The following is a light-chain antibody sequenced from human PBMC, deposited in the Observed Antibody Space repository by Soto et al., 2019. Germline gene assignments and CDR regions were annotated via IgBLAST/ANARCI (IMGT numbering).Light chain of an antibody. V-gene: IGLV1-40*01. CDR3: AAWDDSLSVSYV. Sequence: QSVLTQPPSVSGAPGQRVTISCTGSSSNIGAGYDVHWYKQLPGTAPKLLIYGNSNRPSGVPDRFSGSASGTSASLAITGLQAEDEADYYCAAWDDSLSVSYVFGTGTKLTVL. CDR1: SSNIGAGYD. J-gene: IGLJ1*01. CDR2: GNS.